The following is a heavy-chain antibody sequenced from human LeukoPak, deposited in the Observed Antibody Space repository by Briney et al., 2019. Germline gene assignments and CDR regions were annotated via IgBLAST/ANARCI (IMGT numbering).Heavy chain of an antibody. V-gene: IGHV4-61*02. Sequence: SETLSLTCTVSGDSISSGDYYWSWIRQPAGKGLEWIGRSSSSGSTNYNPSLKSRVNISVDMSKNHFSLKLSSVTAADTAVYFCARGPYSYDSSGAFDIWGQGTMVTVSS. CDR3: ARGPYSYDSSGAFDI. D-gene: IGHD3-22*01. CDR2: SSSSGST. J-gene: IGHJ3*02. CDR1: GDSISSGDYY.